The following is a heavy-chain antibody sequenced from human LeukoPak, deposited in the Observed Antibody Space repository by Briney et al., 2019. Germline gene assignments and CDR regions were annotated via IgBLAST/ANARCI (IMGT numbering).Heavy chain of an antibody. D-gene: IGHD1-26*01. CDR3: ARGGGYSFDF. CDR1: GDSASSNNAA. J-gene: IGHJ4*02. CDR2: TYYRSKWYN. Sequence: SQTLSLTCAISGDSASSNNAAWNWIRQSPSRGLEWLGRTYYRSKWYNDYAVSLTSRITVNPDTSRNQFSLQLTSVTPEDTAVYFCARGGGYSFDFWGQGTLVTVSS. V-gene: IGHV6-1*01.